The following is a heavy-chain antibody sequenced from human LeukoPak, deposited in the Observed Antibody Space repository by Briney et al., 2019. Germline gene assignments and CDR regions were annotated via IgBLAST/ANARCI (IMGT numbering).Heavy chain of an antibody. CDR2: ISGFGGST. Sequence: PGGSLRFSCAASGFTFSDYAMTWVRQAPGKGLEWVSGISGFGGSTYYADSMKGRFTISRDNSKNTLFLQMHSLRADDTAVYYCARPKYSNSYYWFDPWGQGTLVTVSS. CDR3: ARPKYSNSYYWFDP. J-gene: IGHJ5*02. CDR1: GFTFSDYA. V-gene: IGHV3-23*01. D-gene: IGHD2-2*01.